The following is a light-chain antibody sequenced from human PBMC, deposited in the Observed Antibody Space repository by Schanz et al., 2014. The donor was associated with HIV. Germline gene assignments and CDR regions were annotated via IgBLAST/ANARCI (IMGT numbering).Light chain of an antibody. V-gene: IGLV2-8*01. CDR3: CSYAGSSTYVV. CDR1: SSDVGAYNY. J-gene: IGLJ2*01. Sequence: QSALTQPPSASGSPGQSVTISCTGTSSDVGAYNYVSWYQQHPGKAPKLLIYEVVKRPSGVPDRFSGSKSGNTASLTVSGLQDEDEADYYCCSYAGSSTYVVFGGGTKLTVL. CDR2: EVV.